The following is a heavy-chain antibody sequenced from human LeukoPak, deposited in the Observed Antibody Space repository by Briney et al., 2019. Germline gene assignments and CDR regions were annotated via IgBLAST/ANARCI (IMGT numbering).Heavy chain of an antibody. CDR3: AKPSKYYDFWSGYYL. Sequence: GGSPRLSCAASGFTFSSYAMSWVRQAPGKGLEWVSAISGSGGSTYYADSVKGRFTISRDNSKNTLYLQMNSLRAEDTAVYYCAKPSKYYDFWSGYYLWGQGTLVTVSS. CDR1: GFTFSSYA. J-gene: IGHJ4*02. V-gene: IGHV3-23*01. D-gene: IGHD3-3*01. CDR2: ISGSGGST.